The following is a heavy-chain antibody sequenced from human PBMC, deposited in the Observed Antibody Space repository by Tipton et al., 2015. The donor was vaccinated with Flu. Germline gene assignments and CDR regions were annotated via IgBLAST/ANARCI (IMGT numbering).Heavy chain of an antibody. D-gene: IGHD2-2*01. J-gene: IGHJ1*01. CDR2: IRFDGSDK. CDR3: AKDSRYCTSTRCYVRPNAEYFQH. V-gene: IGHV3-30*02. Sequence: SLRLSCAASGFTFSTYGMHWVRQAPGKGLEWVAFIRFDGSDKHYADSVKGRFTISRDNSKNTLYLQMNGLRAEDSAVYYCAKDSRYCTSTRCYVRPNAEYFQHRGQGTLVTVSS. CDR1: GFTFSTYG.